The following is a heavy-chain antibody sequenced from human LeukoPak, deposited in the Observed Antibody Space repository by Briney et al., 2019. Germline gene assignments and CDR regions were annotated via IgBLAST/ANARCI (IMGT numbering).Heavy chain of an antibody. J-gene: IGHJ4*02. CDR3: ARVIRGVIVVVPAAVDY. V-gene: IGHV1-69*13. D-gene: IGHD2-2*01. CDR2: IIPIFGTA. CDR1: GGTFSSYA. Sequence: ASVKVSCKASGGTFSSYAISWVRQAPGQGLEWMGGIIPIFGTANYAQKFQGRVTITADESTSTAYMELRSLRSDDTAVYYCARVIRGVIVVVPAAVDYWGQGTLVTVSS.